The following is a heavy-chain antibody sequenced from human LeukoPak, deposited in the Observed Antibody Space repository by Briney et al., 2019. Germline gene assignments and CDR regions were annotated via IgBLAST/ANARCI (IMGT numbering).Heavy chain of an antibody. Sequence: GGSLRLSCAAYGFTFSSYSRNWVRQARGKGREWVSSISSSSSYIYYADSLKGRFTISRDNAKNSLYLQMNSLRAEDTAVYYCAREGGILTGSLPYYFDYWGQGTLVTVSS. CDR1: GFTFSSYS. J-gene: IGHJ4*02. CDR2: ISSSSSYI. D-gene: IGHD3-9*01. CDR3: AREGGILTGSLPYYFDY. V-gene: IGHV3-21*01.